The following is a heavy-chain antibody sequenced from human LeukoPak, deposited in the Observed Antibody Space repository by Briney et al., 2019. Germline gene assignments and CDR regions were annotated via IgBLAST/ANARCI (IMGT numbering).Heavy chain of an antibody. CDR2: ISAYNGNT. Sequence: ASVKVSCKTSGGTFSTYSINWVRQAPGQGLEWMGWISAYNGNTNYAQKLQGRVTMTTDTSTSTAYMELRSLRSDDTAVYYCARDVGSIDPWGQGTLVTVSS. CDR3: ARDVGSIDP. CDR1: GGTFSTYS. D-gene: IGHD3-16*01. J-gene: IGHJ5*02. V-gene: IGHV1-18*01.